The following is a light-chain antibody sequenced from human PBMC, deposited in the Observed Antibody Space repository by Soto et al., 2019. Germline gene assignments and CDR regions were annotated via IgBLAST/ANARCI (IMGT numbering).Light chain of an antibody. Sequence: EIVLTQSPGTLSLSPGEGATLSCRASQSIYTKLAWYQKKSGQAPRLLIYDASTRAYGITDRFSGSGSGTDFSLTIRRLEPEDFAVYYCQQYAGSLYTFAQGTKLDIK. CDR2: DAS. V-gene: IGKV3-20*01. CDR1: QSIYTK. J-gene: IGKJ2*01. CDR3: QQYAGSLYT.